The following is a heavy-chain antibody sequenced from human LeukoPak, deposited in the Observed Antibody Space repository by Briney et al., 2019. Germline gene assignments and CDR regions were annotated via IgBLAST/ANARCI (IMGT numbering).Heavy chain of an antibody. CDR2: IYPGDSDT. CDR3: AGRITMVRGVITPPDY. J-gene: IGHJ4*02. CDR1: GYSFISYW. V-gene: IGHV5-51*01. D-gene: IGHD3-10*01. Sequence: GESLKISCKGSGYSFISYWIGWVRQMPGKGLEWMGIIYPGDSDTRYSPSFQGQVTISADKSISTAYLQWSSLKASDTAMYYCAGRITMVRGVITPPDYWGQGTLVTVSS.